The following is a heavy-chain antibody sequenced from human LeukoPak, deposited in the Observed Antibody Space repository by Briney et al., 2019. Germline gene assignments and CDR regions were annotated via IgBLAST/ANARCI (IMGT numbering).Heavy chain of an antibody. J-gene: IGHJ3*02. Sequence: GSSVKVSCKASGGTFSSYAISWVRQAPGQGLEWMGGIIPIFGTANYAQKFQGRVTITTDESTSTAYMELSSLRSEDTAVYYCASTVTTGNDAFDIWGQGTMVTVSS. CDR1: GGTFSSYA. V-gene: IGHV1-69*05. D-gene: IGHD4-17*01. CDR3: ASTVTTGNDAFDI. CDR2: IIPIFGTA.